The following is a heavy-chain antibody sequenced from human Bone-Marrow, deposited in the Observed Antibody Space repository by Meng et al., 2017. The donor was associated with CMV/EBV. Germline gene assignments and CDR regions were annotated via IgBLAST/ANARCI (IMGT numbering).Heavy chain of an antibody. J-gene: IGHJ6*02. D-gene: IGHD2-2*01. CDR3: ARDMGNCSSTSCKTSYYYYGMDV. CDR2: INPSGGST. CDR1: GYTFTSYY. V-gene: IGHV1-46*01. Sequence: ASVKVSCKASGYTFTSYYMHWVRQAPGQGLEWMGIINPSGGSTSYAQKFQGRVTMTRDTSTSTVYMELSSLRSEDTAVYYCARDMGNCSSTSCKTSYYYYGMDVWGQGTTVTVSS.